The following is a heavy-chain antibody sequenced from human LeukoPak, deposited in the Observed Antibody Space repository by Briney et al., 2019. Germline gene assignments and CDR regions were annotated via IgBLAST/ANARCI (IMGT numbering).Heavy chain of an antibody. J-gene: IGHJ4*02. CDR2: IWYDGSNK. CDR3: ARDRGITGTSFPIDY. D-gene: IGHD1-7*01. Sequence: PGRSLRLPCAASGFTFSSYGMHWVRQAPGKGLEWVAVIWYDGSNKYYADSVKGRFTISRDNSKNTLYLQMNSLRAEDTAVYYCARDRGITGTSFPIDYWGQGTLVTVSS. CDR1: GFTFSSYG. V-gene: IGHV3-33*01.